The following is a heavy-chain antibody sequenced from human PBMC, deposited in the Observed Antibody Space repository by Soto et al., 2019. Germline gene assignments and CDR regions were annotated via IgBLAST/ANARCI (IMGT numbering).Heavy chain of an antibody. CDR1: GGTFSSYF. CDR2: IIPVFGTA. CDR3: ARETPSAAAAYYYYGLDV. J-gene: IGHJ6*02. V-gene: IGHV1-69*01. Sequence: QVQLVQSGAEVKKAGSSVKVSCKVSGGTFSSYFINWVRQAPGQGLEWVGGIIPVFGTASYAEKFQGRVTITADESMSTAYMELSRLRSDDTAVYYCARETPSAAAAYYYYGLDVWGQGTTVTVPS. D-gene: IGHD6-13*01.